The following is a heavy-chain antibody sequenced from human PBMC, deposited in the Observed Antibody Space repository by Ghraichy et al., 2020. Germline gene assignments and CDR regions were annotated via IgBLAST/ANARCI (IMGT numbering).Heavy chain of an antibody. V-gene: IGHV4-59*08. Sequence: SETLSLTCTVFGGSISSYYWSWIRQPPGNGLEWIGYIYYSGSTNYNPSLKSRVTISVDTSKNQFSLKLNSVTAADTAMYYCARTWPDYYYGMDVWGQGTTVTVSS. J-gene: IGHJ6*02. D-gene: IGHD5-24*01. CDR1: GGSISSYY. CDR3: ARTWPDYYYGMDV. CDR2: IYYSGST.